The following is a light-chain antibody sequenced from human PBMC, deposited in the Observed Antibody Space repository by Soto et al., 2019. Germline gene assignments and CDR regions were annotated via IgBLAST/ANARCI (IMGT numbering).Light chain of an antibody. CDR1: QGISSY. CDR2: AAS. CDR3: QQLNSYRL. V-gene: IGKV1-9*01. J-gene: IGKJ3*01. Sequence: DIQFTQSPSFLSASVGDRGTITCRASQGISSYLAWYQQKPVKAPKLLIYAASTLQSGVPSRFSGSGSGTEFTLTISRLQHEDFETYYCQQLNSYRLLGPGTKVDIK.